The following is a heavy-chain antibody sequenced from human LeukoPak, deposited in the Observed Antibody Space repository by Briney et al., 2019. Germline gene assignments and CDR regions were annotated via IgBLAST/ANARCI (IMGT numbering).Heavy chain of an antibody. Sequence: ASVKVSCKASGYTFTGYYMHWVRQAPGQGLEWMGWINPNSGGTNYAQKFQGRVTMTRDTSISTAYMELSRLRSDDTAVYYCARDPLYSSSWYRGEVNWFDPWGQGTLVTVSS. CDR2: INPNSGGT. V-gene: IGHV1-2*02. J-gene: IGHJ5*02. CDR3: ARDPLYSSSWYRGEVNWFDP. CDR1: GYTFTGYY. D-gene: IGHD6-13*01.